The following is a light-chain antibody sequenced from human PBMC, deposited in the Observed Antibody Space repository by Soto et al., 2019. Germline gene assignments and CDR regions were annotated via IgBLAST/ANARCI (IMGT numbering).Light chain of an antibody. CDR2: GAS. J-gene: IGKJ2*01. Sequence: EIVMTQSPATLSVSPGERATLSCRASQSVSSNLAWYQQKPGQAPRLLIYGASTRATGIPARFSGSGSGTEFTLTISSLQSEDFGVYYCQQYNNWPPYMYTFGQGTKLEIK. V-gene: IGKV3-15*01. CDR1: QSVSSN. CDR3: QQYNNWPPYMYT.